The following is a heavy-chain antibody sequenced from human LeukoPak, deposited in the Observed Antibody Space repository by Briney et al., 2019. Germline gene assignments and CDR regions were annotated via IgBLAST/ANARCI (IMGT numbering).Heavy chain of an antibody. CDR2: ISYDGSNK. V-gene: IGHV3-30*04. CDR1: GFTFSSYA. CDR3: ARDQEDYYYYGMDV. J-gene: IGHJ6*02. Sequence: GGSLRLSCAASGFTFSSYATHWVRQAPGKGLEWVAVISYDGSNKYYADSVKGRFTISRDNSKNTLYLQMNSLRAEDTAVYYCARDQEDYYYYGMDVWGQGTTVTVSS.